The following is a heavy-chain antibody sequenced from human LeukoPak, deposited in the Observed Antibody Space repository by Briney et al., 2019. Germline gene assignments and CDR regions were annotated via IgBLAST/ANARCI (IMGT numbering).Heavy chain of an antibody. CDR1: GFTFRSYA. D-gene: IGHD3-22*01. J-gene: IGHJ4*02. CDR2: ITSSSSYI. Sequence: GGSLRLSCAASGFTFRSYAMNWVRQAPGKGLEWVSSITSSSSYIYYADSVKGRFTISRDNAKNSLCLQMNSLRAEDTAVYYCARHVVAVGFDYWGQGTLVTVSS. CDR3: ARHVVAVGFDY. V-gene: IGHV3-21*01.